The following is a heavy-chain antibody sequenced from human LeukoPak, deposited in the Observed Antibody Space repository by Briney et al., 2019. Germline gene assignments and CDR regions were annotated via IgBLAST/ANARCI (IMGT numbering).Heavy chain of an antibody. J-gene: IGHJ4*02. D-gene: IGHD3-22*01. Sequence: PGGSLRLSCAASGFTFSSYGMSWVRQAPGKGLEWVSAISGSGGSTYYADSVKGRFTISRDNSKNTLYLQMNSLRAEDTAVYYCAKELPVHTYYYDSSGYYVRSVLGYWGQGTLVTVSS. CDR1: GFTFSSYG. CDR3: AKELPVHTYYYDSSGYYVRSVLGY. CDR2: ISGSGGST. V-gene: IGHV3-23*01.